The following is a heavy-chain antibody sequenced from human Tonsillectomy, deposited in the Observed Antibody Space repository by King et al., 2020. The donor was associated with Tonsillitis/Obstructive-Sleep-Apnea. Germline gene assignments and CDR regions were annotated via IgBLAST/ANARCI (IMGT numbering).Heavy chain of an antibody. CDR2: ISYDGSNK. CDR1: GFTFSSYA. V-gene: IGHV3-30*01. CDR3: AREYCSSTSCSYMDV. J-gene: IGHJ6*03. Sequence: VQLVESGGGVVQPGRSLRLSCAASGFTFSSYAMHWVRQAPGKGLEWGAVISYDGSNKNYADAVKGRFTISRDNSKNQLYLQMNSLRAEDTAVYYCAREYCSSTSCSYMDVWGKGTTVTVSS. D-gene: IGHD2-2*01.